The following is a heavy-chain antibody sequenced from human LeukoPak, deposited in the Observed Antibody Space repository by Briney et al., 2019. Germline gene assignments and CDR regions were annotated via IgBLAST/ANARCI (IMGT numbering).Heavy chain of an antibody. CDR2: ISGSGGST. V-gene: IGHV3-23*01. CDR3: AKAQAFSGGRNWFDP. D-gene: IGHD3-16*01. Sequence: PGGSLRLSCAASGFTFSSYAMSGVRQAPGKGLEWVSGISGSGGSTYYADSVKGRFTISRDNSKNTLYLQMNSLRAEDTAVYYCAKAQAFSGGRNWFDPWGQGTLVTVSS. J-gene: IGHJ5*02. CDR1: GFTFSSYA.